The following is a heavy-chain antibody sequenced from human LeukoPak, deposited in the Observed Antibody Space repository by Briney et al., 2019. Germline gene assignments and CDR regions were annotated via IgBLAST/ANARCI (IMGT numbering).Heavy chain of an antibody. CDR3: AKDSSMEWLRIPLDY. CDR1: GFTFSSYA. D-gene: IGHD3-3*01. CDR2: ISGSGGST. J-gene: IGHJ4*02. Sequence: GGSLRLSCAASGFTFSSYAMSWVRQAPGKGLEWVSAISGSGGSTHYADSVKGRFTISRDNSKNTLYLQMNSLRAEDTAVYYCAKDSSMEWLRIPLDYWGQGTLVTVSS. V-gene: IGHV3-23*01.